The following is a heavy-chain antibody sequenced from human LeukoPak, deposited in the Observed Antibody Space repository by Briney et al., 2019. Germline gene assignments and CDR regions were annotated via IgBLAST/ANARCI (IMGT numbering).Heavy chain of an antibody. V-gene: IGHV3-43*01. D-gene: IGHD1-26*01. J-gene: IGHJ4*02. Sequence: GGSLRLSCAASGFTFSSYAMSWVRQAPGKGLEWVSLISWDGGSTYYADSVKGRFTISRDNSKNSLYLQMNSLRTEDTALYYCAKDISSGSYGYFDYWGQGTLVTVSS. CDR1: GFTFSSYA. CDR2: ISWDGGST. CDR3: AKDISSGSYGYFDY.